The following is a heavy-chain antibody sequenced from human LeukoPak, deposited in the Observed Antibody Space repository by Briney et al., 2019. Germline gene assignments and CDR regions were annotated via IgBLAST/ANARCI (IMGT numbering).Heavy chain of an antibody. J-gene: IGHJ6*03. D-gene: IGHD3-10*01. CDR1: GGTFSSYA. CDR2: IIPIFGTA. CDR3: ASRPMVRGVINHYYYYYMDV. Sequence: SVKVSCNASGGTFSSYAISWVRQAPGQGLEWMGGIIPIFGTANYAQKFQGRVTITADESTSTAYMELSSLRSEDTAVYYCASRPMVRGVINHYYYYYMDVWGKGTTVTISS. V-gene: IGHV1-69*13.